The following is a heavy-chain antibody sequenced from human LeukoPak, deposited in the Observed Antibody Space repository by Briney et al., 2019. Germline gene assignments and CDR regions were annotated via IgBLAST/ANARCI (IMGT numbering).Heavy chain of an antibody. CDR3: AKKHDYATPTRVAGENYFDY. CDR1: GVTLSSYA. CDR2: ISGSGGTI. D-gene: IGHD4-17*01. V-gene: IGHV3-23*01. Sequence: PGGSLRLSCAASGVTLSSYAMSWVRQAPGKGLEWVSVISGSGGTIYYADSVKGRFTISRDNSKNTLYLQMNSLRAEDTAVYYCAKKHDYATPTRVAGENYFDYWGQGTLVTVSS. J-gene: IGHJ4*02.